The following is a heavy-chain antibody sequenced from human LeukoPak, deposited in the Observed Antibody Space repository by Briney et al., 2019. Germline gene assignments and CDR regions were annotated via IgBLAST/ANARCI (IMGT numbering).Heavy chain of an antibody. CDR1: GFTFSSYG. J-gene: IGHJ2*01. CDR3: AREGVSSNWDNWYFDL. Sequence: GGSLRLSCAASGFTFSSYGMHWVRQAPGKGLEWVAFIRYDGSNKYYADSVKGRFTISRDNAKNSLYLQMNSLTAGDTAVYYCAREGVSSNWDNWYFDLWGHGTLVTVSS. CDR2: IRYDGSNK. V-gene: IGHV3-30*02. D-gene: IGHD6-13*01.